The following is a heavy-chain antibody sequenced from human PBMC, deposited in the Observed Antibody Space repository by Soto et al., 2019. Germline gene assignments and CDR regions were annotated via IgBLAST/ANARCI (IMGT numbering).Heavy chain of an antibody. V-gene: IGHV4-31*01. CDR1: GDSISSGGYY. Sequence: QVQLQESGPGLLEPSQTLSLTYSVSGDSISSGGYYWRWLRQHPGEGLEWIGYIYYTGTTSYNPSLKSQIVISVDTSQNQFSLKPSSVTAADTAVYYCARLSVYASPPFDYWGQGSLVTVSS. D-gene: IGHD2-8*01. CDR2: IYYTGTT. J-gene: IGHJ4*02. CDR3: ARLSVYASPPFDY.